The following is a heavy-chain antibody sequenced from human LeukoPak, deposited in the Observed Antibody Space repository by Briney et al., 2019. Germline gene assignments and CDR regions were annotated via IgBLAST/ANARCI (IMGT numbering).Heavy chain of an antibody. J-gene: IGHJ5*02. V-gene: IGHV3-23*01. D-gene: IGHD6-19*01. Sequence: PGGSLRLSCTGSGFTFSNYVMSWVRQAPGKRLKGRFTISRDNSKNTLFLQMNLLRVEDTAVYYCVKVGGGGGWYWSPWGQGTLVTVSS. CDR3: VKVGGGGGWYWSP. CDR1: GFTFSNYV.